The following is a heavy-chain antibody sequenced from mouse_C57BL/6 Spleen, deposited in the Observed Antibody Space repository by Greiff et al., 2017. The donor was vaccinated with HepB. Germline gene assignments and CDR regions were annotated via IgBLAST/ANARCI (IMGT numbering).Heavy chain of an antibody. Sequence: VQLQQPGAELVRPGTSVKLSCKASGYTFTSYWMHWVKQRPGQGLEWIGVIDPSDSYTNYNQKFKGKATLTADTSSSTAYMQLSSLTSEDSAVYYCARQLRLRWDYAMDYWGQGTSVTVSS. V-gene: IGHV1-59*01. CDR2: IDPSDSYT. CDR1: GYTFTSYW. CDR3: ARQLRLRWDYAMDY. J-gene: IGHJ4*01. D-gene: IGHD3-2*02.